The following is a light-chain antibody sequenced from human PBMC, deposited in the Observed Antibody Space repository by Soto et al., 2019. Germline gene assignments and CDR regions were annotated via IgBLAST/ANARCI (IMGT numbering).Light chain of an antibody. J-gene: IGKJ1*01. CDR1: QSISNY. CDR3: QLRYGARC. V-gene: IGKV1-39*01. CDR2: ASS. Sequence: DIQLTQSPTSLSASVGDRVTITSRASQSISNYLNWYQQKPGKAPALLIYASSSLQNGVPSRFSGSGSETDFSLTLSSLQPDDSPTHYCQLRYGARCFGQGTKGVI.